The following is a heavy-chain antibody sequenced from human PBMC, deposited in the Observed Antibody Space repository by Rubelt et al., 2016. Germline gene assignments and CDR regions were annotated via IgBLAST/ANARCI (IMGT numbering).Heavy chain of an antibody. V-gene: IGHV1-69*04. CDR3: ARVGNDAFDI. CDR2: IIPILGIA. J-gene: IGHJ3*02. CDR1: GGTFSSYA. Sequence: QVQLVQSGAEVKKPGSSVKVSCKASGGTFSSYAISWVRQAPGQGLEWMGRIIPILGIAKYAPKFQGRVMITADKSTSTAYMELSSLRSEDTAVYYCARVGNDAFDIWGQGTMVTVSS. D-gene: IGHD7-27*01.